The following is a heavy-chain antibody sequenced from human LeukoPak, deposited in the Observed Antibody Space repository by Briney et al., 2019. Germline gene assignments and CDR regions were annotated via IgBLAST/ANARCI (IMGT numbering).Heavy chain of an antibody. J-gene: IGHJ4*02. CDR3: ARAALLGSDFDY. V-gene: IGHV4-59*01. D-gene: IGHD1-26*01. CDR2: IYYSGST. Sequence: PSETQSLTCTVSGGSISSYYWSWIRQPPGKGLEWIGYIYYSGSTNYNPSLKSRVTISVDTSKNQFSLKLSSVTAADTAVYYCARAALLGSDFDYWGQGTLVTVSS. CDR1: GGSISSYY.